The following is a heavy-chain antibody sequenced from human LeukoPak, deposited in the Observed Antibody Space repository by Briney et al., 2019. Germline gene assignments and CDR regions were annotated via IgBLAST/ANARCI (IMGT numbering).Heavy chain of an antibody. CDR1: GGSINYYY. Sequence: SETLSLTCTVSGGSINYYYWMWIRQPPGKGLEWIGYIYYSGGTHYNPSLKSRVTMLVDTSKNQFSLKLTAVTAADTAVYYCARGSGPYYYYGMDVWGQGTTVTVSS. D-gene: IGHD6-25*01. V-gene: IGHV4-59*01. CDR3: ARGSGPYYYYGMDV. J-gene: IGHJ6*02. CDR2: IYYSGGT.